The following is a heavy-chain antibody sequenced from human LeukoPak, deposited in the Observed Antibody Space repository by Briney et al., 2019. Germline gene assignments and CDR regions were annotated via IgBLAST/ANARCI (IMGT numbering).Heavy chain of an antibody. CDR2: ISWNSGSI. V-gene: IGHV3-9*01. D-gene: IGHD6-19*01. Sequence: GGSLRLSCAASGFTFSSYSMNWVRQAPGKGLEWVSGISWNSGSIGYADSVKGRFTISRDNAKNSLYLQMNSLRAEDTALYYCAKDKRIAVAGYYFDYWGQGTLVTVSS. CDR1: GFTFSSYS. CDR3: AKDKRIAVAGYYFDY. J-gene: IGHJ4*02.